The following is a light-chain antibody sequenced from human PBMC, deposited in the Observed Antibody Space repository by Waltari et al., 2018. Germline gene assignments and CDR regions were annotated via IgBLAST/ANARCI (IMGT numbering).Light chain of an antibody. V-gene: IGLV1-51*01. CDR3: GTWDSSLRAYV. Sequence: QSVLTQPPSLSAAPGQRFTVPCPGSSSNISTTYVSGYQQFPGTAPKLLISDSDERPSGIPDRFSASKSGTSATLGITGLQTGDEADYFCGTWDSSLRAYVFGTGTEVTVL. J-gene: IGLJ1*01. CDR1: SSNISTTY. CDR2: DSD.